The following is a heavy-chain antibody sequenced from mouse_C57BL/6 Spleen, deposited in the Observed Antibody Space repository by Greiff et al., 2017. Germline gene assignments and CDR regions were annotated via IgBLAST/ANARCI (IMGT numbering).Heavy chain of an antibody. D-gene: IGHD1-1*01. Sequence: QVQLQQPGAELVKPGASVKLSCKASGYTFTSYWMHWVKQRPGQGLEWIGMIHPNSGSTNYNEKFKSKATLTVDKSSSTAYMQLSSLTSEDSAVYDCARGMATVVPSPFAYWGQGTLVTVSA. CDR3: ARGMATVVPSPFAY. CDR1: GYTFTSYW. CDR2: IHPNSGST. J-gene: IGHJ3*01. V-gene: IGHV1-64*01.